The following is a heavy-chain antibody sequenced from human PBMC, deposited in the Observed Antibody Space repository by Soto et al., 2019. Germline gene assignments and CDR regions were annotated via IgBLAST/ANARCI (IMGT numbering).Heavy chain of an antibody. V-gene: IGHV3-9*01. CDR3: AKDQLHLGELSLGLDY. D-gene: IGHD3-16*02. CDR2: ISWNSGSI. Sequence: GGSLRLSCAASGFTFDDYAMHWVRQAPGKGLEWVSGISWNSGSIGYADSVKGRFTISRDNAKNSLYLQMNSLRAEDTALYYCAKDQLHLGELSLGLDYWGQGTLVTVSS. CDR1: GFTFDDYA. J-gene: IGHJ4*02.